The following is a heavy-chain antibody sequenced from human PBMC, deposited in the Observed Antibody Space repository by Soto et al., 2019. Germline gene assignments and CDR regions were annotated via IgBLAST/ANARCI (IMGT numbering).Heavy chain of an antibody. V-gene: IGHV4-4*07. D-gene: IGHD2-21*01. Sequence: SETLSLTCTVSGGSISSYYWSWIRQPAGKXLEWIGRIYTSGSTNYNPSLKSRVTMSVDTSKNQFSLKLSSVTAADTAVYYCARGLVVDLNYYYYYGMDVWGQGTTVTVSS. CDR3: ARGLVVDLNYYYYYGMDV. J-gene: IGHJ6*02. CDR2: IYTSGST. CDR1: GGSISSYY.